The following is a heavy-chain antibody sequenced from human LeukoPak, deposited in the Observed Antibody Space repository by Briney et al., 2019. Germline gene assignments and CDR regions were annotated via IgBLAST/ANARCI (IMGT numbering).Heavy chain of an antibody. Sequence: SETLSLTCTVSGGSMSSYYWSWIRQPPGKGLEWIGYIYYSGSSNYNPSLKSRVTMSVDTSKNQCSLKLTSVTAADTAMYYCARDSGYSSSYDHWGQGTLVSVSA. J-gene: IGHJ4*02. CDR1: GGSMSSYY. CDR3: ARDSGYSSSYDH. V-gene: IGHV4-59*01. D-gene: IGHD6-13*01. CDR2: IYYSGSS.